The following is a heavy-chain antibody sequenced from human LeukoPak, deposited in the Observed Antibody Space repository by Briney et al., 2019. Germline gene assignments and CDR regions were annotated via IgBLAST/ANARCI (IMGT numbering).Heavy chain of an antibody. D-gene: IGHD3-10*01. CDR2: IYYSGST. V-gene: IGHV4-59*11. CDR3: AGTSYYYGSGYMDV. Sequence: SSETLSLTCTDPGGSIISHYWSWIRQPPGKGLEWIGYIYYSGSTNYNPSLKSRVTISVDTSKNQFSLKLSSVTAADTAVYYCAGTSYYYGSGYMDVWGKGTTVTVSS. J-gene: IGHJ6*03. CDR1: GGSIISHY.